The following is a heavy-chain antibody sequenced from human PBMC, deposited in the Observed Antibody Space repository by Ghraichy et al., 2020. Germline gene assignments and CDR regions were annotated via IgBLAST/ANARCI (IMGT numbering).Heavy chain of an antibody. CDR1: GFTFSTYS. CDR3: ARDARIHVAAARGYYYFMDV. D-gene: IGHD2-2*01. CDR2: LSGSSSTM. J-gene: IGHJ6*02. V-gene: IGHV3-48*04. Sequence: GGSLRLSCAASGFTFSTYSMNWVRQTPGKGLEWVSYLSGSSSTMYYVDSVKGRFTISRDNAKNSLYLQMDSLRAEDTAVYYCARDARIHVAAARGYYYFMDVWGQGTTVTVSS.